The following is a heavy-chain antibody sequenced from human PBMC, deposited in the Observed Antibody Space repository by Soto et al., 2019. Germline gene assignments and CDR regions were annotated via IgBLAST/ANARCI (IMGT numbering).Heavy chain of an antibody. J-gene: IGHJ4*02. V-gene: IGHV3-30-3*01. CDR1: GFTFSSYA. CDR3: ARGAEDDYAWGSYRHFDY. D-gene: IGHD3-16*02. Sequence: QPGGSLRLSCAASGFTFSSYAMHWVRQAPGKGLEWVAVISYDGSNKYYADSVKGRFTISRDNSKNTLYLQMNSLRAEDTAVYYCARGAEDDYAWGSYRHFDYWGQGTLVTVSS. CDR2: ISYDGSNK.